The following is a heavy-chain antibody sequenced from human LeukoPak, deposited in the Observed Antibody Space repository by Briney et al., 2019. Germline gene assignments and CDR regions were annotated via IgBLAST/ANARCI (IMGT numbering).Heavy chain of an antibody. D-gene: IGHD3-22*01. CDR3: ARLRRLNYYDSSGYAFDI. V-gene: IGHV4-4*09. CDR1: GGSISSYY. CDR2: IYTSGST. J-gene: IGHJ3*02. Sequence: SETLSLTCTVSGGSISSYYWSWIRQPPGKGLEWIGYIYTSGSTNYNPSLKSRVTTSVDTSKNQFSLKLSSVTAADTAVYYCARLRRLNYYDSSGYAFDIWGQGTMVTVSS.